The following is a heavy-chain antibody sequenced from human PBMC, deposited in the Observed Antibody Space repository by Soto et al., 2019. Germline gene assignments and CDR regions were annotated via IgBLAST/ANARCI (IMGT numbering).Heavy chain of an antibody. V-gene: IGHV4-59*01. CDR3: ARGRHWLDY. CDR1: GGSISSFY. J-gene: IGHJ4*02. CDR2: IHYTGST. Sequence: QVQLQESGPGLVKPSETVSLTCTVSGGSISSFYWSWIRQPPGKGLEWIGYIHYTGSTNYNPSLKSPVTISVDTSKNQFSLKLSSVTAADTAVYYCARGRHWLDYWGQGTLVTVSS. D-gene: IGHD6-19*01.